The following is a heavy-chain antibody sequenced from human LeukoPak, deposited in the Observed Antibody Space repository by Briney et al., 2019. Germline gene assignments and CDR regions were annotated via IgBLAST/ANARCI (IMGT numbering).Heavy chain of an antibody. V-gene: IGHV1-18*01. D-gene: IGHD3-22*01. CDR1: GYTFTSYG. CDR2: ISAYNGNT. CDR3: ATLMIVVGGPDY. J-gene: IGHJ4*02. Sequence: SVKVSCKASGYTFTSYGISWVRQAPGQGLEWMGWISAYNGNTNYAQKLQGRVTMTTDTSTSIAYMELRSLRSDDTAVYYCATLMIVVGGPDYWGQGTLVTVFS.